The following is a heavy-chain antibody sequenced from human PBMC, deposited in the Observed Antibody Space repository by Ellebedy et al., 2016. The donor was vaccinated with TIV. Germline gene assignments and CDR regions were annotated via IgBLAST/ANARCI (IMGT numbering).Heavy chain of an antibody. V-gene: IGHV3-30-3*01. CDR2: ISYDGSNK. CDR3: ARAPPFDY. CDR1: GFTFSSYA. Sequence: GGSLRLXXAASGFTFSSYAMHWVRQAPGKGLEWVAVISYDGSNKYYADSVKGRFTISRDNSKNTLYLQMNSLRAEDTAVYYCARAPPFDYWGQGTLVTVSS. J-gene: IGHJ4*02.